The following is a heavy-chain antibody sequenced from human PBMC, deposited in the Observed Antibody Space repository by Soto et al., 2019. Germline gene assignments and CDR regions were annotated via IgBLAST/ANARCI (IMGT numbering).Heavy chain of an antibody. CDR1: GYTFTGYY. Sequence: ASVKVSCKASGYTFTGYYMHWVRQAPGQGLEWMGWINPNSGGTNYAQKFQGWVTMTRDTSISTAYMELSRLRSDDTAVYYCARGAGTNLTVYYYYYGMDVWGQGTTVTVSS. CDR2: INPNSGGT. D-gene: IGHD6-19*01. CDR3: ARGAGTNLTVYYYYYGMDV. V-gene: IGHV1-2*04. J-gene: IGHJ6*02.